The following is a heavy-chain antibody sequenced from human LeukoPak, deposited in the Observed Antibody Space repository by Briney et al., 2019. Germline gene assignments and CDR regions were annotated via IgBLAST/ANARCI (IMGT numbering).Heavy chain of an antibody. J-gene: IGHJ4*02. Sequence: SETLSLTCTVSGGSITSSSYHWGWIRLPPGKGLEWIGSIYYSGSTYYNPSLKSRVTISVDTSKNQFSLKLTSVTAADTAVYYCARQDRRDIYSSGYYYFDYWGQGALVTVSS. CDR2: IYYSGST. V-gene: IGHV4-39*07. D-gene: IGHD3-22*01. CDR3: ARQDRRDIYSSGYYYFDY. CDR1: GGSITSSSYH.